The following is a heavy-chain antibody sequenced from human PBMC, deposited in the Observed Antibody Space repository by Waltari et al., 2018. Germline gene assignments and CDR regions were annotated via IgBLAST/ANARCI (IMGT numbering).Heavy chain of an antibody. V-gene: IGHV1-2*06. CDR1: GYTFSNYG. CDR3: ARARSPHNFPSVDY. D-gene: IGHD1-20*01. Sequence: QVQLVQSGAEVRKPGASVKVSCKASGYTFSNYGIAWVRQAPGQGLEWMGRIHPNTGGTKYAQGFQDRVTLTRDTSITTSYMELSSLRSDDTAVYYCARARSPHNFPSVDYWGQGTLVTVSS. J-gene: IGHJ4*02. CDR2: IHPNTGGT.